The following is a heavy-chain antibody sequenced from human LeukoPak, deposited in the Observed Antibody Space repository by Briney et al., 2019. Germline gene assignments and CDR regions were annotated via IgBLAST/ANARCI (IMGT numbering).Heavy chain of an antibody. Sequence: GGSLRLSCAASGFTFSSYAMSWVRQAPGKGLEWVSAISGSGGSTYYADSVKGRFTISRDNSKNTLYLQMNSLRAEDTAVYYCAKDSVDSSGWYGAFDIWGQGTMVTVSS. D-gene: IGHD6-19*01. CDR1: GFTFSSYA. J-gene: IGHJ3*02. CDR3: AKDSVDSSGWYGAFDI. CDR2: ISGSGGST. V-gene: IGHV3-23*01.